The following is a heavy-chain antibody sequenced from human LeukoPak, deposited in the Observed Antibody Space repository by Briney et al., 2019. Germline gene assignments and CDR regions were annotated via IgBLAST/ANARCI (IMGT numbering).Heavy chain of an antibody. CDR3: AKDRQLERRAFDI. V-gene: IGHV3-23*01. CDR2: IGGSGCST. Sequence: GGSLRLSCAASGFTFNSYAMNWVRQAPGKGLEWVSTIGGSGCSTYYADSVKGRFTISRDNSKNTQYLQMNSLRAEDRAVYYCAKDRQLERRAFDIWGQGTMVTVSS. D-gene: IGHD1-1*01. J-gene: IGHJ3*02. CDR1: GFTFNSYA.